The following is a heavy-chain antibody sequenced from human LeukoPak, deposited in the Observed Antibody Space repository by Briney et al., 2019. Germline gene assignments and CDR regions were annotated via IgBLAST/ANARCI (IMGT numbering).Heavy chain of an antibody. V-gene: IGHV1-24*01. CDR2: FDPEDGGT. CDR3: ARRDGPPPYGMDV. D-gene: IGHD2-21*02. J-gene: IGHJ6*02. Sequence: GASVKVSCKVSGYTLSDLSMHWVRQAPGKGLEWMGVFDPEDGGTIYAQNFRGRVTMTEDSSTDTAYMEVSSLRSDDTAVYYCARRDGPPPYGMDVWGQGTTVTVSS. CDR1: GYTLSDLS.